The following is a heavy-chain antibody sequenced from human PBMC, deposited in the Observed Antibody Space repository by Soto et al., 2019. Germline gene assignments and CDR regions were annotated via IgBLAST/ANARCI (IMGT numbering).Heavy chain of an antibody. D-gene: IGHD1-1*01. V-gene: IGHV3-30*18. J-gene: IGHJ6*02. CDR1: GFTFSGYG. CDR3: AKGGRGTYYYYYGMDV. CDR2: ISDDGNNK. Sequence: PGGSLRLSCAASGFTFSGYGMHWVRQAPGKGLEWVAVISDDGNNKYYADSVKGRFTISRDNSKNTLYLQMNSLRAEDTAVYYCAKGGRGTYYYYYGMDVWGQGTTVTVSS.